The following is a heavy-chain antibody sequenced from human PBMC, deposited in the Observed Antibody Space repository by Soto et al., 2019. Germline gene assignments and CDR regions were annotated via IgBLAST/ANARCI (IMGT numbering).Heavy chain of an antibody. Sequence: QPGGSLRLSCAASGFTFDDYAMHWVRQAPGKGLEWVSGISWNSGSIGYADSVKGRFTISRDNAKNSLYLQMNSLRAEDTALYYCAKGYCSSTSCYYYFDYWGQGTLVTVS. CDR1: GFTFDDYA. D-gene: IGHD2-2*01. J-gene: IGHJ4*02. CDR2: ISWNSGSI. V-gene: IGHV3-9*01. CDR3: AKGYCSSTSCYYYFDY.